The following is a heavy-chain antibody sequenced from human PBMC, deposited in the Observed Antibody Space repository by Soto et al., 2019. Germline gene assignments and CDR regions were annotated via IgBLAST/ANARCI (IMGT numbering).Heavy chain of an antibody. V-gene: IGHV3-15*01. Sequence: LSWAACGVTVKNSVVGVSGQAPGKGMEWVGRIKSYTNGGTTDYAAPVKGRSAISRDDSKNTLYLQMNSLKTEDAGVYYCTTDSPIHNFWGQRTLVTVSS. CDR2: IKSYTNGGTT. CDR3: TTDSPIHNF. J-gene: IGHJ4*02. CDR1: GVTVKNSV.